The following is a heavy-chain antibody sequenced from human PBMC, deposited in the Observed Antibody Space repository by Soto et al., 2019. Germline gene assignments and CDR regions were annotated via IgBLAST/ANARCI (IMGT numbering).Heavy chain of an antibody. J-gene: IGHJ6*02. Sequence: QVQLQESGPGLVKPSGTLSLTCAVSGGSISSSNWWSWVRQPPGKGLEWIVEIYHSGSTNYNPSLKSRVTISVDKSKNQFSLKLSSVTAADTAVYYCAREVPRGYDFWSGYPYYYGMYVWGQGTTVTVSS. CDR2: IYHSGST. CDR1: GGSISSSNW. CDR3: AREVPRGYDFWSGYPYYYGMYV. D-gene: IGHD3-3*01. V-gene: IGHV4-4*02.